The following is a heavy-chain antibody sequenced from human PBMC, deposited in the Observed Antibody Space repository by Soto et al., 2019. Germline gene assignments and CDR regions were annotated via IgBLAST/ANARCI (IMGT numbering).Heavy chain of an antibody. V-gene: IGHV6-1*01. D-gene: IGHD6-13*01. Sequence: SQTLSLTCAISGDSVSSNSAAWNWIRQSPSRGLEWLGRTYYRSKWYNDYAVSVKGRITINPDTSKNQFSLQLNSVTPEDTAVYYCARDSFQAAGTNNWFDPWGQGTLVTVSS. CDR3: ARDSFQAAGTNNWFDP. CDR2: TYYRSKWYN. J-gene: IGHJ5*02. CDR1: GDSVSSNSAA.